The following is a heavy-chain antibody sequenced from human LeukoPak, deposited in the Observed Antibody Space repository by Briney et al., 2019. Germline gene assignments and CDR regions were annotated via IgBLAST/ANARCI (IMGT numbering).Heavy chain of an antibody. J-gene: IGHJ5*02. D-gene: IGHD6-19*01. CDR2: ISYDGSNK. CDR1: GFTFSSYA. V-gene: IGHV3-30-3*01. CDR3: AKEKNIAVADLFDP. Sequence: GGSLRLSCAASGFTFSSYAMHWVRQAPGKGLEWVAVISYDGSNKYYADSVKGRFTISRDNSKNTLYLQMNSLRAEDTAVYYCAKEKNIAVADLFDPWGQGTLVTVSS.